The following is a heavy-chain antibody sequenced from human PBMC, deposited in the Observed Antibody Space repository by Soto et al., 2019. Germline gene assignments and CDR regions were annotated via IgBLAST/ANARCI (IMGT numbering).Heavy chain of an antibody. CDR1: VFTCSVYW. V-gene: IGHV3-74*01. D-gene: IGHD5-12*01. Sequence: PWGSLRLSCSGSVFTCSVYWMHWVRQAPGKGLVWVSRINSDGSSITYADSVKGRFTISRDNAKNTVYLQMDSLRAEDTAVYYCARGTDLYDWWGQGTLVTVSS. J-gene: IGHJ4*02. CDR3: ARGTDLYDW. CDR2: INSDGSSI.